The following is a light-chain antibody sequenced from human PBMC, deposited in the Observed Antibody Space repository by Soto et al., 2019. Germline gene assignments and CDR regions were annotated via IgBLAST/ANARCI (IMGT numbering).Light chain of an antibody. V-gene: IGKV1-5*01. J-gene: IGKJ1*01. CDR1: QSFSGW. CDR3: QQYNSYSLWA. CDR2: DAS. Sequence: DIQMTQSPSTWSASVGDRVTTTSRARQSFSGWLAWNRQKPGKAPKLLIYDASSLESGVPSRFSGSGSGTEFTLTISSLQPDDFATYYCQQYNSYSLWAFGQGTKVEIK.